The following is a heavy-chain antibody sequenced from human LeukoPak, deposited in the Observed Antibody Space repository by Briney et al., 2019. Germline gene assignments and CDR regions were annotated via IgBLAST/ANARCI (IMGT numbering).Heavy chain of an antibody. CDR3: AKEFPDSSGYYLPTFDY. V-gene: IGHV3-23*01. J-gene: IGHJ4*02. D-gene: IGHD3-22*01. Sequence: GGSLRLSCAASGFTFSNYVMGWVRQDPGKGLQWVSIINGSGSFTSYADSVKGRLTIPRDNSKNTLYLQMNSLRAEDTAVYYCAKEFPDSSGYYLPTFDYWGQGTLVTVSS. CDR2: INGSGSFT. CDR1: GFTFSNYV.